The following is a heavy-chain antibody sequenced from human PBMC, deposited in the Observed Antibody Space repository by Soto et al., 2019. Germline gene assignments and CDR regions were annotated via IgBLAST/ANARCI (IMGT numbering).Heavy chain of an antibody. Sequence: GASVKVSCKASGYTFTSYGISWVRQAPGQGLEWMGWISAYNGNTNYAQKLQGRVTMTTDTSTSTAYMELRSLRSDDTAVYYCAREFMEGIVATSLQFDYWGQGTLVTVSS. V-gene: IGHV1-18*01. CDR2: ISAYNGNT. J-gene: IGHJ4*02. CDR3: AREFMEGIVATSLQFDY. D-gene: IGHD5-12*01. CDR1: GYTFTSYG.